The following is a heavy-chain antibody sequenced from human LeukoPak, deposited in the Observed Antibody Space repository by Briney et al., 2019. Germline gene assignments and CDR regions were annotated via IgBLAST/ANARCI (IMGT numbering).Heavy chain of an antibody. CDR3: ARDLRWKAAGYFDL. D-gene: IGHD1-1*01. CDR1: GGSISSSSYY. J-gene: IGHJ2*01. CDR2: IYYSGST. Sequence: SETLSLTCTVSGGSISSSSYYWGWIRQPPGKGLEWIGSIYYSGSTYYNPSLKSRVTISVDTSKNQFSLKLSSVTAADTAVYYCARDLRWKAAGYFDLWGRCTLVTVSS. V-gene: IGHV4-39*07.